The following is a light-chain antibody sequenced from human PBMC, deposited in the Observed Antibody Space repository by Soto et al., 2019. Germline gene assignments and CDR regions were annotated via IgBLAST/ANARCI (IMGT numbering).Light chain of an antibody. V-gene: IGLV6-57*04. CDR1: SGSIASND. CDR3: QSYDSSTVV. Sequence: NFMLTQPHSVSESPGKTVTISCTRSSGSIASNDVQWYQQRPGSAPTTVIDENNQRPSGVPDRFSGSTDGSSNSASLTISGLQTEDEADYYCQSYDSSTVVFGGGTKLTVL. J-gene: IGLJ2*01. CDR2: ENN.